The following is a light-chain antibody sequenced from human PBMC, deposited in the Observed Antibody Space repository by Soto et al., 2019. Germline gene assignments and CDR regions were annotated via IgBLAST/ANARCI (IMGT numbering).Light chain of an antibody. CDR2: AAS. Sequence: DIQMTQSPSSLSASVGDRGTITCRSSQSINSYFNWYQQQPGKAPNLLIYAASSLQSGVPSRFSGSGAGTYFTLTISSLQHEYVATYYWQQSYSTSITFGQGTRLEIK. J-gene: IGKJ5*01. CDR3: QQSYSTSIT. CDR1: QSINSY. V-gene: IGKV1-39*01.